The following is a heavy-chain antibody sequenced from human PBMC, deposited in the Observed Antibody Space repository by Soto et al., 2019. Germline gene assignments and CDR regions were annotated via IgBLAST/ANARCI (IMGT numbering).Heavy chain of an antibody. D-gene: IGHD4-4*01. J-gene: IGHJ6*02. V-gene: IGHV3-23*01. CDR3: AKGVLLTTVTTMDV. Sequence: EVQLLESGGGLVQPGGSLRLSCAASGFTFSRYAMSWVRQAPGKGLEWVSAISGSGGSTYYADSVKGRFTISRDNSKNTLYLQMNSLRAEDTAVYYCAKGVLLTTVTTMDVWGQGTTVTVSS. CDR2: ISGSGGST. CDR1: GFTFSRYA.